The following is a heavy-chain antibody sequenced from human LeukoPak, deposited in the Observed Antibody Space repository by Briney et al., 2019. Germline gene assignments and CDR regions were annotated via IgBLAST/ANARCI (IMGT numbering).Heavy chain of an antibody. Sequence: GGSLRLSCAASGFTFSSYAMSWVRQVPGKGLEWVSVISGSGDSTYYAKSVKGRFTISRDNSKNTLYLQMNSLTAEDTAVYYCARGSSSGCYTRSDFWGQGTLVTVSS. CDR1: GFTFSSYA. CDR2: ISGSGDST. V-gene: IGHV3-23*01. J-gene: IGHJ4*02. D-gene: IGHD2-2*02. CDR3: ARGSSSGCYTRSDF.